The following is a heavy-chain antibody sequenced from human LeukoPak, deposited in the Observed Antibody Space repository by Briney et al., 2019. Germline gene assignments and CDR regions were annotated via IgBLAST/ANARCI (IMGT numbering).Heavy chain of an antibody. V-gene: IGHV4-59*01. CDR3: ARVHGYSYGVFDY. D-gene: IGHD5-18*01. J-gene: IGHJ4*02. CDR2: IYYSGST. CDR1: GGSISSYY. Sequence: SETLSLTCTVSGGSISSYYWSWIRQPQGKGLGWIGYIYYSGSTNYNPSLKSRVTISVDTSKNQFSLKLSSVTAADTAVYYCARVHGYSYGVFDYWGQGTLVTVSS.